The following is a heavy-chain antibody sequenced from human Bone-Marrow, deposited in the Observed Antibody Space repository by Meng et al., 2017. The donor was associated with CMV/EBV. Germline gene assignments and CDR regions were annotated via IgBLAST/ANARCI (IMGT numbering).Heavy chain of an antibody. J-gene: IGHJ6*02. CDR1: GYTFTSYY. CDR2: INPSGGST. Sequence: ASVKVSCKASGYTFTSYYMHWVRQAPGQGLEWMGIINPSGGSTSYAQKFQGRVTMTRDTSTSTVYMELSSLRSEDTAVYYCASGGWGHGDPYYYYAMDVWGQGATVTVSS. D-gene: IGHD3-10*01. V-gene: IGHV1-46*01. CDR3: ASGGWGHGDPYYYYAMDV.